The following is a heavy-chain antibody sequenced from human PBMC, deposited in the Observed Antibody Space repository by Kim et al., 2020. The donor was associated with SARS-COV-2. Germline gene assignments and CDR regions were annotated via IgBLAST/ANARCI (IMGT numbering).Heavy chain of an antibody. V-gene: IGHV1-69*13. D-gene: IGHD3-10*01. Sequence: SVKVSCKASGGTFSSYAISWVRQAPGQGLEWMGGIIPIFGTANYAQKFQGRVTITADESTSTAYMELSSLRSEDTAVYYCARVDFLDMVQGSSWFDPWGQGTLVTVSS. CDR1: GGTFSSYA. CDR3: ARVDFLDMVQGSSWFDP. J-gene: IGHJ5*02. CDR2: IIPIFGTA.